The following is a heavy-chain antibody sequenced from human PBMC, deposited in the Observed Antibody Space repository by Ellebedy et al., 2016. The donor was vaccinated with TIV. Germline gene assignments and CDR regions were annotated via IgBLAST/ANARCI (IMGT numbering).Heavy chain of an antibody. D-gene: IGHD4-17*01. CDR1: GFSFDAYA. J-gene: IGHJ6*02. CDR3: ARDTTANGMDV. V-gene: IGHV3-43*02. Sequence: GESLKISCAASGFSFDAYAMHWVRQGPGMGLEWVSLINDIGVSTYYADSVKGRFTVSRDNSKNSLYLQMNSLRAEDTGLYFCARDTTANGMDVWGQGTTVTV. CDR2: INDIGVST.